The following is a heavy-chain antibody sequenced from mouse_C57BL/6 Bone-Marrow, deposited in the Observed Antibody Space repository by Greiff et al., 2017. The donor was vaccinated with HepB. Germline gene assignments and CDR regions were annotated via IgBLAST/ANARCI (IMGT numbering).Heavy chain of an antibody. CDR3: ARDSKGYYAMDY. J-gene: IGHJ4*01. CDR2: ISYDGSN. V-gene: IGHV3-6*01. D-gene: IGHD2-5*01. Sequence: EVQLVESGPGLVKPSQSLSLTCSVTGYSITSGYYWNWIRQFPGNKLEWMGYISYDGSNNYNPSLKNRISITRDTSKNQFFLKLNSVTTEDTATYYCARDSKGYYAMDYWGQGTSVTVSS. CDR1: GYSITSGYY.